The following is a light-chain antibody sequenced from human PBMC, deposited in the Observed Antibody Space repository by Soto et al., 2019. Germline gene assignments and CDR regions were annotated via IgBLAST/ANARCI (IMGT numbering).Light chain of an antibody. Sequence: DIQMTQSPSSLSASVGDRVTITCRASQGIGNYLAWYQQRPGKVPKLLIYAASTLQSGVPSRFSGSGSGPDFTLTISSLQPEDVATYYCQKYDHARLTFGGGTKVEIK. CDR1: QGIGNY. CDR2: AAS. V-gene: IGKV1-27*01. J-gene: IGKJ4*01. CDR3: QKYDHARLT.